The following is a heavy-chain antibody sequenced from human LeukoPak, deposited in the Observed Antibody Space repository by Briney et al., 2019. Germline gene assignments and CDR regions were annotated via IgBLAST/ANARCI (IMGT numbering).Heavy chain of an antibody. CDR2: IKQDGSEK. Sequence: GGSLRLSCAASGFTFSSYWMSWVRQAPGRGLEWVANIKQDGSEKYYVDSVKGRFTISRDNAKNSLYLQMNSLRAEDTAVYYCARAAGDIVVVPAARPPNWFDPWGQGTLVTVSS. J-gene: IGHJ5*02. V-gene: IGHV3-7*01. D-gene: IGHD2-2*01. CDR1: GFTFSSYW. CDR3: ARAAGDIVVVPAARPPNWFDP.